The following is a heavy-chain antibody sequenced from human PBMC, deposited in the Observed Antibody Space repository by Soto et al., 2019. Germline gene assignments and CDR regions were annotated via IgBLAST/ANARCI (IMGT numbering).Heavy chain of an antibody. CDR3: AKGHCSSTSCYTLRNYYYYGMDV. CDR2: ISGSGGTP. J-gene: IGHJ6*02. V-gene: IGHV3-23*01. D-gene: IGHD2-2*02. Sequence: PGGSLSLSCVASGFTFSNHATNCVRQAPGKGLEWVSGISGSGGTPFYADSVKGRFTISRDNSKDTLFLQMHSLRAEDTALYYCAKGHCSSTSCYTLRNYYYYGMDVWGQGTTVTVSS. CDR1: GFTFSNHA.